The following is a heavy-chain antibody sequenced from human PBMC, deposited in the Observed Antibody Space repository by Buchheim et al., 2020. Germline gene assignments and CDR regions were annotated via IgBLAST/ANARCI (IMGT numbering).Heavy chain of an antibody. J-gene: IGHJ5*02. CDR2: ISYDGSNK. CDR3: AKEYMAADGTSRGHLYNWFDP. Sequence: QVQLVESGGGVVQPGGSLRLSCGASGFSFSNYGIHWVRQAPGKRLEWVAAISYDGSNKFYGDAVKGRFTISGDNSKNTLYLQMNSLKPEDTAVYYCAKEYMAADGTSRGHLYNWFDPWGQGTL. CDR1: GFSFSNYG. V-gene: IGHV3-30*18. D-gene: IGHD6-13*01.